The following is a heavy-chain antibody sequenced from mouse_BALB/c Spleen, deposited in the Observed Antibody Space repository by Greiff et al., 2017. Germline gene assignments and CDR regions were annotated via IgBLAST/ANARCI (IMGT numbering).Heavy chain of an antibody. CDR1: GFTFSSYG. J-gene: IGHJ3*01. Sequence: DVHLVESGGGLVQPGGSLKLSCAASGFTFSSYGMSWVRQTPDKRLELVATINSNGGSTYYPDSVKGRFTISRDNAKNTLYLQMSSLKSEDTAMYYCARDGGYYAYWGQGTLVTVSA. D-gene: IGHD2-3*01. CDR2: INSNGGST. V-gene: IGHV5-6-3*01. CDR3: ARDGGYYAY.